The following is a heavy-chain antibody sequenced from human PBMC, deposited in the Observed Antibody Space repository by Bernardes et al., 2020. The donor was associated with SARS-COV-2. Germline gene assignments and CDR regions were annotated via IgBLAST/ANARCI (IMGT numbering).Heavy chain of an antibody. CDR3: AREFCGSARPNCAT. Sequence: VKVSCKAFGYTFSGYTMHWVRQAPGQGLAWMGWINPNSGGTNYAQKFQGRVTMTRDTSISTAYMELSSLRSDDTAVYYCAREFCGSARPNCATWGQGTLVTVSS. V-gene: IGHV1-2*02. CDR1: GYTFSGYT. CDR2: INPNSGGT. J-gene: IGHJ4*02. D-gene: IGHD3-10*01.